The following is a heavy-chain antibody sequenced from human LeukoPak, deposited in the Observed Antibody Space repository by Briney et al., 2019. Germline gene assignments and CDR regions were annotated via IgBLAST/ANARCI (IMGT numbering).Heavy chain of an antibody. CDR2: INPNSGGT. Sequence: VSVKVSCKASGYTFTGYYMHWVRQAPGQGLEWMGWINPNSGGTNYAQKFQGWVTMTRDTSISTAYMELSRLRSDDTAVYYCARGAPQITIFGVVMGDYYGMDVWGQGTTVTVSS. D-gene: IGHD3-3*01. J-gene: IGHJ6*02. CDR1: GYTFTGYY. CDR3: ARGAPQITIFGVVMGDYYGMDV. V-gene: IGHV1-2*04.